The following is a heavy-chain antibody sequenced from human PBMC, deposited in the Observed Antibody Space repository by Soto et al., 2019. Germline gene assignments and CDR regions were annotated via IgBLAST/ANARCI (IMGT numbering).Heavy chain of an antibody. Sequence: EVQLLESGGGLGQPGGSLRLSCAASGFTFSSYAMSWVRQAPGKGLEWVAAISGSGGSTYYADSVKGRFTISRDNSKNTRYLQMNRLRAEDTAVYYCAKSPARVVVAATRWFDPWGQGTLVTVSS. CDR1: GFTFSSYA. CDR3: AKSPARVVVAATRWFDP. J-gene: IGHJ5*02. CDR2: ISGSGGST. V-gene: IGHV3-23*01. D-gene: IGHD2-15*01.